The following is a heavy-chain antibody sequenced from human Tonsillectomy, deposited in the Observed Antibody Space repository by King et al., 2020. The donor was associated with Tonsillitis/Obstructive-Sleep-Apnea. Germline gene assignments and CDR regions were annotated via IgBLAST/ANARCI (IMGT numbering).Heavy chain of an antibody. Sequence: VQLQESGPGLVKPSGTLSLTCAVSGGSISSSNWWSWVRQPPGKGLEWIGEIYHSGRTKYNPSLKNRVTISVDKSKNQFSLKLSSVTAADTAVDYCARRASGSSTLFDYWGQGTLVTVSS. V-gene: IGHV4-4*02. J-gene: IGHJ4*02. D-gene: IGHD3-10*01. CDR3: ARRASGSSTLFDY. CDR1: GGSISSSNW. CDR2: IYHSGRT.